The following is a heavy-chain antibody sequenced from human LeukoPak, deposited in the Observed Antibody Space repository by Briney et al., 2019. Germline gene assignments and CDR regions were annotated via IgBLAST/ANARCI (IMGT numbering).Heavy chain of an antibody. CDR2: ITWDGVTT. V-gene: IGHV3-43D*04. CDR1: GFTFDDYG. D-gene: IGHD3-10*02. CDR3: AELGITMIGGV. Sequence: GGSLRLSCAASGFTFDDYGMHWVRQAPGKGLEWVSLITWDGVTTYYADSVKGRFTISRDNAKNSLYLQMNSLRAEDTAVYYCAELGITMIGGVWGKGTTVTISS. J-gene: IGHJ6*04.